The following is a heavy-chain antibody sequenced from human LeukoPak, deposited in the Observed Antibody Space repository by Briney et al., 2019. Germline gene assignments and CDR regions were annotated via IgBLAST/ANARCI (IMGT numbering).Heavy chain of an antibody. CDR3: ARSRDGYTNSVFDP. CDR1: GYTFTSYD. J-gene: IGHJ5*02. V-gene: IGHV1-8*01. D-gene: IGHD5-24*01. Sequence: GASVKVSCKASGYTFTSYDINWVRQATGQGLEWMGWMNPNSGNTGYAQKFQGRVTMTRNTSISTAYMELSSLRSEDTAVYYCARSRDGYTNSVFDPWGQGTLVTVSS. CDR2: MNPNSGNT.